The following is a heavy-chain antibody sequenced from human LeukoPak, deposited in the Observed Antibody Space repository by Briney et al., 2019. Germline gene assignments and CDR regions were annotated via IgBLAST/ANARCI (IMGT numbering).Heavy chain of an antibody. J-gene: IGHJ4*02. Sequence: GGSLRLSCAASGFTFSTYGMHWVRQAPGKGLEWLTDIWYDGSNKYYTDSVKGRFTISRDNSKNTLYLQMNSLRAEDTAVYYCARDGDYYDSSGYSDYWGQGTLVTVSS. D-gene: IGHD3-22*01. CDR2: IWYDGSNK. V-gene: IGHV3-33*01. CDR3: ARDGDYYDSSGYSDY. CDR1: GFTFSTYG.